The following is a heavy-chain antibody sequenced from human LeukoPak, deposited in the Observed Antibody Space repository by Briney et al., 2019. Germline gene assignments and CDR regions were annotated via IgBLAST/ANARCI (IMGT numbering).Heavy chain of an antibody. CDR1: GLPFSSYS. CDR3: ARDRCSGGSCYSEGYYFDY. J-gene: IGHJ4*02. D-gene: IGHD2-15*01. Sequence: GGSLRLSCAASGLPFSSYSRNWVRQAPGRGLEWVSSISSRSSYIYYADAVKGRFTISRDNAKNSLYLQMNSLRAEDTAVYYCARDRCSGGSCYSEGYYFDYWGQGTLVTVSS. CDR2: ISSRSSYI. V-gene: IGHV3-21*01.